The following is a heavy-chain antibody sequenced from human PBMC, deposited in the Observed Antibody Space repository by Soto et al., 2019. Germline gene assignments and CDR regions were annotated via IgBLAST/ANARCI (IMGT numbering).Heavy chain of an antibody. Sequence: EVQLVESGGGLVKPGGSLRLSCAASGFTFSNAWMNWVRQAPGKGLEWVGRIKSKTDGGTTEYAAPVKGRFTISRDDSKNTLYLQMNSLKTEDTAVYYCTTGRLLLWFGGGMDVWGQGTTVTVSS. D-gene: IGHD3-10*01. CDR2: IKSKTDGGTT. CDR3: TTGRLLLWFGGGMDV. V-gene: IGHV3-15*07. CDR1: GFTFSNAW. J-gene: IGHJ6*02.